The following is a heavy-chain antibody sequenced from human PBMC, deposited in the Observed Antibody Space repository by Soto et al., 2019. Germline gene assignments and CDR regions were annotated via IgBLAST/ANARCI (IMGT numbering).Heavy chain of an antibody. J-gene: IGHJ4*02. D-gene: IGHD6-25*01. Sequence: QVQLVESGGGVVQPGRSLRLSCAASGFTFSSYARHWVRQAPGKGLEWVAVISYDGSNKYYADSVKGRFTISRDNSKNTLYLQMNSLRAEDTAVYYCARDIATVVTSVDYWGQGTLVTVSS. CDR2: ISYDGSNK. CDR3: ARDIATVVTSVDY. CDR1: GFTFSSYA. V-gene: IGHV3-30-3*01.